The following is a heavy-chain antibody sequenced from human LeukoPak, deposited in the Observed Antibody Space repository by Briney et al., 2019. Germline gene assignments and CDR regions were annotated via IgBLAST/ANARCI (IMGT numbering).Heavy chain of an antibody. Sequence: GASVKVSCKASGYTFTSYDINWVRQATGQRLEWMGWMNPNSGNTGYAQKFQGRVTMTRNTSISTAYMGLSSLRSEDTAVYYCARGLKRFGVGASTPNDYWGQGTLVTVSS. J-gene: IGHJ4*02. CDR3: ARGLKRFGVGASTPNDY. V-gene: IGHV1-8*01. CDR1: GYTFTSYD. CDR2: MNPNSGNT. D-gene: IGHD3-10*01.